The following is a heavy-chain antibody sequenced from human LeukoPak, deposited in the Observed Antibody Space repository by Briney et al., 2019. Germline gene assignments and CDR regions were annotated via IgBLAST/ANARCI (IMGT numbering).Heavy chain of an antibody. Sequence: SETLSLTCTVSGGSISSSSYYWGWIRQPPGKGLEWIGNIYYSGSTYYNPSLKSRVTISVDTSKNQFSLKLSSVTAADTAVYYCARDSHCTNGVCYFYPQSFFDYWGQGTLVTVSS. V-gene: IGHV4-39*07. J-gene: IGHJ4*02. CDR3: ARDSHCTNGVCYFYPQSFFDY. D-gene: IGHD2-8*01. CDR1: GGSISSSSYY. CDR2: IYYSGST.